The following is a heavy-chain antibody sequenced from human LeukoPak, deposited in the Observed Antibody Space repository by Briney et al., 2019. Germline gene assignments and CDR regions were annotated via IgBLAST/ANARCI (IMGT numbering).Heavy chain of an antibody. J-gene: IGHJ4*02. CDR1: GGSFSGYY. CDR2: INHSGST. Sequence: SETLSLTCAVYGGSFSGYYWSWIRQPPGKGLEWIGEINHSGSTNYNPSLKCRVTISVDTSKNQFSLKLSSVTAADTAVYYCARGPMDTAGLGYWGQGTLVTVSS. D-gene: IGHD5-18*01. V-gene: IGHV4-34*01. CDR3: ARGPMDTAGLGY.